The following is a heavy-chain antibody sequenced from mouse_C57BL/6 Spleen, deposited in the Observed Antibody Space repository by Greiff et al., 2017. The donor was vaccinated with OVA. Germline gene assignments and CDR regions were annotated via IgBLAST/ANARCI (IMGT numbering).Heavy chain of an antibody. V-gene: IGHV1-26*01. CDR1: GYTFTDYY. J-gene: IGHJ3*01. Sequence: EVQLQQSGPELVKPGASVKISCKASGYTFTDYYMNWVKQRHGKSLEWIGDINPNNGGTSYNQKLKGKATLTVDKSSSTAYMELRSLTSEDSAVYYCAASSGPWFAYWGQGTLVTVSA. D-gene: IGHD3-2*02. CDR2: INPNNGGT. CDR3: AASSGPWFAY.